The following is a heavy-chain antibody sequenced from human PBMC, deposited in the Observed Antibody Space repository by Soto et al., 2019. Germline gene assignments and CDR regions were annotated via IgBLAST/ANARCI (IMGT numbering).Heavy chain of an antibody. D-gene: IGHD6-13*01. V-gene: IGHV3-7*01. J-gene: IGHJ6*02. CDR2: IKQDGSEK. Sequence: EVQLVESGGGLVQPGGSLRLSCAASGFTFSSYWMSWVRQAPGKGLEWVANIKQDGSEKYYVDSVKGRFTISRDNAKNSLYLQMNSLRAEDTAVYYRARDPSVVAAAGIYYYYYGMDVWGQGTTVTVSS. CDR1: GFTFSSYW. CDR3: ARDPSVVAAAGIYYYYYGMDV.